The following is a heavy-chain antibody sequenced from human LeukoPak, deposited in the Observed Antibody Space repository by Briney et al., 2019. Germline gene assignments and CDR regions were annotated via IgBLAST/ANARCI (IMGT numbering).Heavy chain of an antibody. V-gene: IGHV4-39*07. CDR1: GGSISSSSYY. D-gene: IGHD3-22*01. J-gene: IGHJ4*02. CDR2: INHSGST. CDR3: ARGVRYDSSGYYFEEGDSPLDY. Sequence: SETLSLTCTVSGGSISSSSYYWGWIRQPPGKGLEWIGEINHSGSTNYNPSLKSRVTISVDTSKNQFSLKLSSVTAADTAVYYCARGVRYDSSGYYFEEGDSPLDYWGQGTLVTVSS.